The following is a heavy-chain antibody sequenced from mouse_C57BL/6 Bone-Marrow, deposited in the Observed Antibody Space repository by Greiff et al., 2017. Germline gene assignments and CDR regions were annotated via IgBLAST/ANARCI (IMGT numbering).Heavy chain of an antibody. CDR2: IRNTANGYPT. V-gene: IGHV7-3*01. CDR1: GFTFTDYY. Sequence: EVKLVESGGGLVQPGGSLSLSCAASGFTFTDYYMSWVRQPPGKALEWLGFIRNTANGYPTEYSASVKGRFTISRDNSQSNLYLQVNALRARDSATYYGARSPITTVVSYYYAMDYWGQGTSVTVSS. D-gene: IGHD1-1*01. J-gene: IGHJ4*01. CDR3: ARSPITTVVSYYYAMDY.